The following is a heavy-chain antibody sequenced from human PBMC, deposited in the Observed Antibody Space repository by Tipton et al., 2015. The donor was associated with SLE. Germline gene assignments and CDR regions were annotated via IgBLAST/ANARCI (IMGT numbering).Heavy chain of an antibody. CDR1: GGSISSSNW. Sequence: TLSLTCTVSGGSISSSNWWSWVRQPPGKGLEWIGEIYHSGSTNYNPSLKSRVTISVDKSKNQFSLKLSSVTAADTAVYYCARPYGAVADDAFDIWGQGTMVTVSS. D-gene: IGHD6-19*01. V-gene: IGHV4-4*02. CDR3: ARPYGAVADDAFDI. J-gene: IGHJ3*02. CDR2: IYHSGST.